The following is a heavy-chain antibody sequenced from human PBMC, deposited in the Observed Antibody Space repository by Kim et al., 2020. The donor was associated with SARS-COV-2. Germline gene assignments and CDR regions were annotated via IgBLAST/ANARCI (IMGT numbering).Heavy chain of an antibody. Sequence: GGSLRLSCAASGFTFSNYEMNWVRQAPGKGLEWVSYISSGGSTIYYADSVRGRFTISRDNAKNSLSLQMNSLRVDDTAVYYCARDLRMGRGIFSYFKCLDVWGKGTTVTVAS. CDR2: ISSGGSTI. CDR1: GFTFSNYE. J-gene: IGHJ6*04. CDR3: ARDLRMGRGIFSYFKCLDV. D-gene: IGHD3-10*01. V-gene: IGHV3-48*03.